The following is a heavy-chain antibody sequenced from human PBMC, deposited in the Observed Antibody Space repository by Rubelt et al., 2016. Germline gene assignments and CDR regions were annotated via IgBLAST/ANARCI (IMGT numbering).Heavy chain of an antibody. CDR3: ARGGDYDGFDI. CDR2: SSYSGST. D-gene: IGHD4-17*01. J-gene: IGHJ3*02. CDR1: GGSISSYY. V-gene: IGHV4-59*01. Sequence: GGSISSYYWSWIRQPPGKGLEWIGYSSYSGSTNYNPSLKSRVTISVDTSKNQFSLKLSSVTAADTAVYYCARGGDYDGFDIWGQGTMVTVSS.